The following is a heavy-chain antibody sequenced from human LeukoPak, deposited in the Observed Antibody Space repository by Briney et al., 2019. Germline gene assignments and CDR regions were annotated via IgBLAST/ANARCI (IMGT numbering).Heavy chain of an antibody. CDR2: INPNSGGT. J-gene: IGHJ5*02. V-gene: IGHV1-2*02. CDR3: ARDHVGYCSGGSCYNLGWFDP. Sequence: ASVKVSCKASGYTFTGYYMHWVRQAPGQGLEWMGWINPNSGGTNYAQKFQGRVTMTRDTSISTAYMELSRLRSDDTAVYYCARDHVGYCSGGSCYNLGWFDPWGQGTLVTVSS. D-gene: IGHD2-15*01. CDR1: GYTFTGYY.